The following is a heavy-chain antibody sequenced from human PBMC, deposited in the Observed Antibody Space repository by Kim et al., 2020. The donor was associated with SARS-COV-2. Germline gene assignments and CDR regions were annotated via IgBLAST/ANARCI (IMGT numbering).Heavy chain of an antibody. D-gene: IGHD5-18*01. J-gene: IGHJ6*02. Sequence: ASVKVSCKASGYTFNSYGISGVRQAPGQGLEWMGWISDYNGNTNYAQKLQGRVTMTTDTSTSTANMDLRSLRSDDTDAYYWARDSGNPRLPGPRENYDYGIDVWGQGTTVSVS. CDR1: GYTFNSYG. V-gene: IGHV1-18*04. CDR2: ISDYNGNT. CDR3: ARDSGNPRLPGPRENYDYGIDV.